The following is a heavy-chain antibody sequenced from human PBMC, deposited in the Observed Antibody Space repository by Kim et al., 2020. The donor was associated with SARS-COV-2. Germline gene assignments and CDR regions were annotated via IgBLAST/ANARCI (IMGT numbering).Heavy chain of an antibody. CDR1: GFTFSSYA. D-gene: IGHD2-2*01. V-gene: IGHV3-30*04. J-gene: IGHJ6*02. CDR2: ISYDGSNK. Sequence: GGSLRLSCAASGFTFSSYAMHWVRQAPGKGLEWVAVISYDGSNKYYADSVKGRFTISRDNSKNTLSLQMNSLRAEDTAVYYCARGLNLPGAIYPYYYYGMDACGQRTTVTVSS. CDR3: ARGLNLPGAIYPYYYYGMDA.